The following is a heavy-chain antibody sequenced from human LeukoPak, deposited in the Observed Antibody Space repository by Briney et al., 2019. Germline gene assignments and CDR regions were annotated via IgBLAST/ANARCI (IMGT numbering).Heavy chain of an antibody. CDR2: TYYRSKWYN. CDR3: ARGSNWDLDFDY. D-gene: IGHD6-13*01. Sequence: SQTLSLTCVISGDSVSSNSAAWNWIRQSPSRGLEWLGRTYYRSKWYNDYAVSVKSRITVNPDTSKNQFSLQLDSVTPEDTAVYYCARGSNWDLDFDYWGQGTLVTVSS. CDR1: GDSVSSNSAA. V-gene: IGHV6-1*01. J-gene: IGHJ4*02.